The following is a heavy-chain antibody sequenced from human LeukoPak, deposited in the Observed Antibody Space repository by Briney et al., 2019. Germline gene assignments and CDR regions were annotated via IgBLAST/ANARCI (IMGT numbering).Heavy chain of an antibody. Sequence: SETLSLTCTVSGGSITNYYWIWIRQPPGKGLEWIGYIHYSGSTKYKSSLKSRVTISVDTSKNQFSLKLISVTAADTAVYYCARDSALAQAVMFDYWGQGTLVTVSS. D-gene: IGHD6-19*01. J-gene: IGHJ4*02. CDR3: ARDSALAQAVMFDY. CDR2: IHYSGST. V-gene: IGHV4-59*12. CDR1: GGSITNYY.